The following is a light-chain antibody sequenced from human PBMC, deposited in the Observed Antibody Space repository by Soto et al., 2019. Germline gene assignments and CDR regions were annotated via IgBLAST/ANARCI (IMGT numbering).Light chain of an antibody. CDR2: GAS. J-gene: IGKJ3*01. CDR3: QRYGSSQFT. Sequence: EIVLTQSPGTLSLSPGERATLSCRASQSVGSNYLAWYQQKPGQAPRLLIYGASSRATGIPDRFSGSGSGTDFTLTINRLEPEDFAVYYCQRYGSSQFTLGPGTKVDIK. CDR1: QSVGSNY. V-gene: IGKV3-20*01.